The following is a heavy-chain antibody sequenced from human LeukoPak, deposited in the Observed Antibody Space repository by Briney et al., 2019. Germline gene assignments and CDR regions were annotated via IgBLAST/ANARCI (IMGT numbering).Heavy chain of an antibody. Sequence: SGVKDSCKASGYMFTRYSISWVRQARGQGLEWVGCISSYYGKSNYGKKVQGRVTMSTDTYTSKYYMEVKSLRDSETDICYCERNYDSSKDGNDYWGQGTLVTVRS. CDR2: ISSYYGKS. V-gene: IGHV1-18*01. CDR3: ERNYDSSKDGNDY. CDR1: GYMFTRYS. D-gene: IGHD3-22*01. J-gene: IGHJ4*02.